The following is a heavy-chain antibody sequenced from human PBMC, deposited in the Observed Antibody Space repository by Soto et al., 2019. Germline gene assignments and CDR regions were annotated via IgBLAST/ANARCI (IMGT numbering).Heavy chain of an antibody. Sequence: EVQLVESGGGLVQPGGSLRLSCAASGFTFSTYWMHWVRQAPGKGLVWVARINSDGSSTSYVDSVKGRFTISRDNAKNTLYLQMNRLRAEDTAVYYCTRAIGYYGMDVWGQGTTVTVSS. D-gene: IGHD3-22*01. V-gene: IGHV3-74*01. CDR2: INSDGSST. CDR3: TRAIGYYGMDV. CDR1: GFTFSTYW. J-gene: IGHJ6*02.